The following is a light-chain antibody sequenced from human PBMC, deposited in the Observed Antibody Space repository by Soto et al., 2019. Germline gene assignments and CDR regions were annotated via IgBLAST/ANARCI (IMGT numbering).Light chain of an antibody. V-gene: IGLV2-8*01. Sequence: QSALTQPPSASGSLGQSVTFSCTGTSSDVGGYNYVSWYQQHPGKAPKLIVYEVHKRPSGVPDRVSGSKSGNTASLTVSGLQAEDEADYHCSSYGGNDGVFGGGTKLTVL. CDR3: SSYGGNDGV. CDR2: EVH. J-gene: IGLJ3*02. CDR1: SSDVGGYNY.